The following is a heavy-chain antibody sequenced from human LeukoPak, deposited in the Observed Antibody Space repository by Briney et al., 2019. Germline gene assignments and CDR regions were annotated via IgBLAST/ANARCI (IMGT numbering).Heavy chain of an antibody. CDR2: ISGSGGST. CDR3: AKEAQFYSGSYYGPPFDY. J-gene: IGHJ4*02. CDR1: GFTFSNYA. Sequence: GGSLRLSCAASGFTFSNYAMSWVRQAPGKGLEWVSAISGSGGSTYYADSVKGRFTISSDNSKNTLYLQMNSLRAEDTAVYYCAKEAQFYSGSYYGPPFDYWGQGTLVTVSS. D-gene: IGHD1-26*01. V-gene: IGHV3-23*01.